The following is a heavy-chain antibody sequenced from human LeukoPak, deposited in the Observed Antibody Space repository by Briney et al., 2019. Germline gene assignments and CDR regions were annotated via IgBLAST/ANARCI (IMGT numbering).Heavy chain of an antibody. V-gene: IGHV3-7*01. CDR1: GFTFSTYW. CDR3: ARGVGGSLDY. J-gene: IGHJ4*02. CDR2: IKGDESAK. D-gene: IGHD1-26*01. Sequence: GGSLRLSCAASGFTFSTYWMAWVRQAPGKGLEWVANIKGDESAKHQADSVKGRFTISRDNAQNSVYLQMTSLRGEDTAVYYCARGVGGSLDYWGQGTLVTVSS.